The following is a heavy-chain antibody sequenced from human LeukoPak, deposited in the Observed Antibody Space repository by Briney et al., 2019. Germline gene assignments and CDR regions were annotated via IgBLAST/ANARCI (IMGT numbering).Heavy chain of an antibody. CDR3: ARYRTAWYYFDY. CDR1: GGAISTYY. J-gene: IGHJ4*02. CDR2: IHFSGNT. D-gene: IGHD2-15*01. V-gene: IGHV4-59*01. Sequence: SETLSLTCTVSGGAISTYYWSWVRQPPGKGLEWIGYIHFSGNTNYNPSLKSRVTLSVDTSKNQFSLELSSVTAADTAVYCCARYRTAWYYFDYWGQGTLVTVSS.